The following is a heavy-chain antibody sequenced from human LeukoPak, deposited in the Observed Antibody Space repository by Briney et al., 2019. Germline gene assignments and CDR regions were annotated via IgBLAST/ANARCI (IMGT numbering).Heavy chain of an antibody. J-gene: IGHJ4*02. CDR1: GFTFDDYA. CDR2: ISWNGGSI. V-gene: IGHV3-9*01. CDR3: AKGKKITVAGLFDC. D-gene: IGHD6-19*01. Sequence: GGSLRLSCAASGFTFDDYAMHWVRQVPGKGLEWVSGISWNGGSIGYADSVKGRLTISRDNAKNSLYLHMNSLSAEDTAVYYCAKGKKITVAGLFDCWGQGTLVTVSS.